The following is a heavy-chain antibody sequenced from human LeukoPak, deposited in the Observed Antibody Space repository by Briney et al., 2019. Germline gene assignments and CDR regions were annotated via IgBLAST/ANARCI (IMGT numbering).Heavy chain of an antibody. Sequence: GGSLRLSCAASGFTFSSYWMHWVRQAPGKGLVWVSRINSDGSSTSYADSVKGRFTISRDNAKNTLYLQINSLRVEDTAVYYCARETPRRGETRDGYRWGQGTVVTVSS. V-gene: IGHV3-74*01. J-gene: IGHJ4*02. CDR3: ARETPRRGETRDGYR. CDR2: INSDGSST. CDR1: GFTFSSYW. D-gene: IGHD5-24*01.